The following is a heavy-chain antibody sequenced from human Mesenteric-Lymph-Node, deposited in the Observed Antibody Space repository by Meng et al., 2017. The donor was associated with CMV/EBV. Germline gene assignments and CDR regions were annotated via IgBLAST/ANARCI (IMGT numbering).Heavy chain of an antibody. Sequence: ASVKVSCKASGYTFTSYGISWVRQAPGQGLEWMGWISAYNGNTNYAQKLQGRVTMTTDTSTSTAYMELRSLRSDDTAVYYCASGGVRYDFWSAWDYWGQGTLVTVSS. J-gene: IGHJ4*02. CDR3: ASGGVRYDFWSAWDY. CDR1: GYTFTSYG. CDR2: ISAYNGNT. D-gene: IGHD3-3*01. V-gene: IGHV1-18*01.